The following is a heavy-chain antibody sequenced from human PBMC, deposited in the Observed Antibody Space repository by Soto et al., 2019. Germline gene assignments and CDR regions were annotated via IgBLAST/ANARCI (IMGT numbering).Heavy chain of an antibody. J-gene: IGHJ6*02. Sequence: ASVKVSCKASGGTFSSYAISWVRQAPGQGLEWMGGIIPIFGTANYAQKFQGRVTITADESTSTAYMELSSLRSEDTAVYYCAIAGSYYDSSGFGHYYYYGMDVWGQGTTVTVSS. CDR2: IIPIFGTA. D-gene: IGHD3-22*01. CDR1: GGTFSSYA. V-gene: IGHV1-69*13. CDR3: AIAGSYYDSSGFGHYYYYGMDV.